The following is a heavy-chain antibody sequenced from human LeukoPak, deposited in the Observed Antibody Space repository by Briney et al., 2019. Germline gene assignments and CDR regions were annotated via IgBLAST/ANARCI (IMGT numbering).Heavy chain of an antibody. CDR1: GFTFSSYG. CDR3: AREIGYSSGWYGAFVATSNGY. D-gene: IGHD6-19*01. CDR2: ISYDGSNK. Sequence: GGSLRLSCAASGFTFSSYGMHWVRQAPGKGLERVAVISYDGSNKYYADSVKGRFTISRDNSKNTLYLQMNSLRAEDTAVYYCAREIGYSSGWYGAFVATSNGYWGQGTLVTVSS. V-gene: IGHV3-30*03. J-gene: IGHJ4*02.